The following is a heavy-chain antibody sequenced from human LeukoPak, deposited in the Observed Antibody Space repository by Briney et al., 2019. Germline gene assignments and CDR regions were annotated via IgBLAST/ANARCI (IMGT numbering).Heavy chain of an antibody. D-gene: IGHD2-15*01. CDR1: GFTVSSTY. J-gene: IGHJ4*02. Sequence: TGGSLRLSCAASGFTVSSTYMSWVRQAPGKGLEWVSVIYSGGNIYYIDSVKGRFTISRDTTKKTLYLQMNSLRAEDTAVYFCASRHCSGGGCYFAGADPFDYWGQGTLVTVSS. CDR3: ASRHCSGGGCYFAGADPFDY. CDR2: IYSGGNI. V-gene: IGHV3-53*01.